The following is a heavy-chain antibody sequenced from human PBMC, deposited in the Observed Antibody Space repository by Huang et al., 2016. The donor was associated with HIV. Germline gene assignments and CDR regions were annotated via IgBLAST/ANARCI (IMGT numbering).Heavy chain of an antibody. CDR2: IIPMYGTP. CDR3: ARGQLGSYGDYDVLY. J-gene: IGHJ4*02. V-gene: IGHV1-69*13. Sequence: QVQLVQSGAEVKTLGSSVKVSCKASGGTVSKSEISWVRQDPGQGLEWMVGIIPMYGTPNYARKFQGRVTITADDSTSTTYVEVSSLRSEDTALYYCARGQLGSYGDYDVLYWGQGTLVTVSS. D-gene: IGHD4-17*01. CDR1: GGTVSKSE.